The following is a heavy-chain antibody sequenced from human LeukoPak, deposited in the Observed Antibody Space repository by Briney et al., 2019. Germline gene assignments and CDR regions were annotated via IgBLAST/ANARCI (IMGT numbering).Heavy chain of an antibody. J-gene: IGHJ5*02. CDR3: TRGSSGRRVT. CDR1: GYTFTSCD. V-gene: IGHV1-8*01. Sequence: GASVKVSCKASGYTFTSCDINWVRQATGQGLEWMGWMNPNSGNTGYGQSFQGRITMTRDISIGTAYMELSNLTSEDTAIYYCTRGSSGRRVTWGQGTLVTVSA. D-gene: IGHD6-19*01. CDR2: MNPNSGNT.